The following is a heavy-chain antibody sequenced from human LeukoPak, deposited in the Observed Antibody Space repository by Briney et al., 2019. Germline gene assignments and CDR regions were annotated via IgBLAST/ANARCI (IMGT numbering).Heavy chain of an antibody. V-gene: IGHV4-4*07. CDR2: IYTSGST. CDR3: ARAGGYYDFWSGYYTGIYFDY. D-gene: IGHD3-3*01. Sequence: PSETLSLTCTVSGGSISSYYWSWIRQPAGKGLEWIGRIYTSGSTNDNPSLKSRVTMSVDTSKNQFSLKLSSVTAADTAVYYCARAGGYYDFWSGYYTGIYFDYWGQGTLVTVSS. CDR1: GGSISSYY. J-gene: IGHJ4*02.